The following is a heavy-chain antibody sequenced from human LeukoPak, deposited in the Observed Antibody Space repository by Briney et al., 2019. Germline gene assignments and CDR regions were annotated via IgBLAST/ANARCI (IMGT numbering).Heavy chain of an antibody. CDR2: IPYDGSNK. J-gene: IGHJ4*02. CDR1: GFTFSSYA. CDR3: ARDPPTAPPLAYCGGDCYSGSHYNYYFDY. D-gene: IGHD2-21*02. Sequence: GSLRLSCAASGFTFSSYAMHWVRQAPGKGLEWVAVIPYDGSNKYYADSVKGRFTISRDNSKNTLYLQVNSLRAEDTAVYYCARDPPTAPPLAYCGGDCYSGSHYNYYFDYWGQGTLVTVSS. V-gene: IGHV3-30*04.